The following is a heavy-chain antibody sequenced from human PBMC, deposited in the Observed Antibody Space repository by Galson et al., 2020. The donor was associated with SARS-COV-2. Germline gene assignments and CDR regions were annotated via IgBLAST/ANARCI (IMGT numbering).Heavy chain of an antibody. CDR2: ISGSGRST. CDR3: ARDVGTWTMANWFDP. D-gene: IGHD3-10*01. J-gene: IGHJ5*02. Sequence: TGGSLRLSCAASGFTFSNYAMNWVRQAPGKGLEWVSAISGSGRSTYYADSVKGRFTISRDNSKNTLNLQMNSLRVEDTAIYYCARDVGTWTMANWFDPWGQGTLVTVSS. V-gene: IGHV3-23*01. CDR1: GFTFSNYA.